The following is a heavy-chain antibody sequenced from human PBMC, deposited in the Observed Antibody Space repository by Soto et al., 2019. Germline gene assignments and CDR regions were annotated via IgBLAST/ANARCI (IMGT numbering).Heavy chain of an antibody. CDR3: ARGRRYSYGHNWFDP. J-gene: IGHJ5*02. CDR1: DGYIRGGVYS. Sequence: SETLTLTCAVSDGYIRGGVYSCRRIKQPPGKGLEWIGYIYHSGSTYYNPSLKSRVTISVDRSKNQFSLKLSSVTAADTAVYYCARGRRYSYGHNWFDPWGQGTLVTVSS. D-gene: IGHD5-18*01. CDR2: IYHSGST. V-gene: IGHV4-30-2*01.